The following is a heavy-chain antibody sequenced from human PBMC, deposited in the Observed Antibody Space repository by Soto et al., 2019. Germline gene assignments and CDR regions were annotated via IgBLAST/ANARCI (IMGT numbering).Heavy chain of an antibody. CDR1: GYSSAGYW. J-gene: IGHJ4*02. CDR3: ARQIYDSDTGPNFQYYFDS. CDR2: IDPSDSQT. V-gene: IGHV5-10-1*01. D-gene: IGHD3-22*01. Sequence: GESLKISCKGSGYSSAGYWITWVRQKPGKGLEWMGRIDPSDSQTYYSPSFRGHVTISATKSITTVFLQWSSLGASDTAMYYCARQIYDSDTGPNFQYYFDSWGQGTPVTVSS.